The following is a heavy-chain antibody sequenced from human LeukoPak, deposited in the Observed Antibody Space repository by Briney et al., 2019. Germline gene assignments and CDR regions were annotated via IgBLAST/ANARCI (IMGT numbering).Heavy chain of an antibody. V-gene: IGHV3-23*01. J-gene: IGHJ6*03. CDR2: ISGRGYST. D-gene: IGHD3-16*01. CDR3: ARAPRLGNYYYYYYMDV. CDR1: GFTFSSYA. Sequence: GGSLRLSCAASGFTFSSYAMSWVRQAPGKGLEWVSAISGRGYSTYYADSVKGRFTISRDNAKNSLYLQMNSLRAEDTAVYYCARAPRLGNYYYYYYMDVWGKGTTVTVSS.